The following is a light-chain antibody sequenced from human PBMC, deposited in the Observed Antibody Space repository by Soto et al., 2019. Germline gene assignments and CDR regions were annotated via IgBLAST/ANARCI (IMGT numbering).Light chain of an antibody. J-gene: IGLJ2*01. CDR1: SNDVGRYNY. V-gene: IGLV2-14*01. CDR2: EVS. CDR3: SSYTTNKTLL. Sequence: QSALTQPPSASGSPGQSVTISCTGTSNDVGRYNYVSWYQQHPGKAPKVMIYEVSNRPPGLSDRFSGSKSGTTASLTISGLQAEDEADYFCSSYTTNKTLLFGGGTKLTVL.